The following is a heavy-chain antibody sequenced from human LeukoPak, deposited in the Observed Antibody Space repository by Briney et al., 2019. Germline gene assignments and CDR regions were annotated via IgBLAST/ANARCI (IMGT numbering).Heavy chain of an antibody. CDR1: GFTFSSYA. CDR3: ARVTVTTFSPTDYMDV. V-gene: IGHV3-23*01. Sequence: GGSLRLSCATSGFTFSSYAMSWVRQAPGKGLEWVSSISGSGGNTYYADSVKGRFTISRDYSKNTLYLQMNSLRAEDTAVYYCARVTVTTFSPTDYMDVWGKGTTVTISS. D-gene: IGHD4-17*01. CDR2: ISGSGGNT. J-gene: IGHJ6*03.